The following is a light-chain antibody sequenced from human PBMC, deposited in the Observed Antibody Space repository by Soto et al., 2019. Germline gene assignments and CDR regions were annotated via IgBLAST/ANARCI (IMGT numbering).Light chain of an antibody. CDR1: QGISNW. J-gene: IGKJ4*01. CDR2: TGS. Sequence: DIQMTQSPSSVFASVGDRVSITCRASQGISNWLAWYQQKPGRAPKLLIYTGSSLQSGVPSRFSGTGSGTDFTLTISSLQPEDVATYYCQQANSFPLPFGGGTKVEIK. V-gene: IGKV1-12*01. CDR3: QQANSFPLP.